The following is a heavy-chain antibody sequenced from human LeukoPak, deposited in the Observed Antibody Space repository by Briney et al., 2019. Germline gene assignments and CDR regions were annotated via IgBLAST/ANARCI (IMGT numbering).Heavy chain of an antibody. CDR1: GFTFDDYG. D-gene: IGHD2-2*02. CDR3: ARDPEDIVVVPAAIPGSWFDP. J-gene: IGHJ5*02. V-gene: IGHV3-20*04. Sequence: GGSLRLSCAASGFTFDDYGMSWVRQAPGKGLEWVSGINWNGGSTGYADSVKGRFTISRDNAKNSLYLQMNGLRAEDTALYYCARDPEDIVVVPAAIPGSWFDPWGQGTLVTVSS. CDR2: INWNGGST.